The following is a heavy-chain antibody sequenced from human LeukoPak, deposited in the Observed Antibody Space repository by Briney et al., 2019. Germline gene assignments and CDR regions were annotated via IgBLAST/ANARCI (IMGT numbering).Heavy chain of an antibody. CDR3: ASFDSSGWYEPLDY. CDR2: ISGSGGST. Sequence: GGTLRLSCAASGFTFSSYGMSWVRQAPGKGLEWVSAISGSGGSTYYADSVKGRFTISRDNSKNSLYLQMNSLRAEDTAVYYCASFDSSGWYEPLDYWGQGTLVTVSS. D-gene: IGHD6-19*01. CDR1: GFTFSSYG. V-gene: IGHV3-23*01. J-gene: IGHJ4*02.